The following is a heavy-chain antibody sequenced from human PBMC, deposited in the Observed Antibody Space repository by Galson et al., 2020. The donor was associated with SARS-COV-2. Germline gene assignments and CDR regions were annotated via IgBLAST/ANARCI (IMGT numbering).Heavy chain of an antibody. CDR1: GGAINTAGYY. J-gene: IGHJ4*02. CDR2: ISYSGST. V-gene: IGHV4-31*03. Sequence: ASETLSLTCTVSGGAINTAGYYWSWIRQHPGKGLEWIGHISYSGSTYYNPSLKSRVIISLDTSKNQFSLRLTSVTAADTAVYFCATWGTVGALPGAYWGQGTLVTVSS. D-gene: IGHD1-26*01. CDR3: ATWGTVGALPGAY.